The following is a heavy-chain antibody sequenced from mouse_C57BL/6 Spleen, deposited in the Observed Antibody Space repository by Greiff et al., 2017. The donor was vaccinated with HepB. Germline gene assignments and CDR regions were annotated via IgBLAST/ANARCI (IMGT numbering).Heavy chain of an antibody. CDR3: ARRYDGYDVCIGY. V-gene: IGHV1-47*01. Sequence: VQLQQSGAELVKPGASVKMSCKASGYTFTTYPIEWMKQNHGKSLEWIGNFHPYNDDNKYNEKFKGKATLTVEKSSSTFYLELSRLTSDESAVYYGARRYDGYDVCIGYWGQGTLVTVSA. CDR1: GYTFTTYP. D-gene: IGHD2-3*01. J-gene: IGHJ3*01. CDR2: FHPYNDDN.